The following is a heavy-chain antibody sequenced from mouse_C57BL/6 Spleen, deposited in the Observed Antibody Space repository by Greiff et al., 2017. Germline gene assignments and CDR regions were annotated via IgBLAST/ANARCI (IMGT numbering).Heavy chain of an antibody. Sequence: EVKLQESGGGLVQPGGSMKLSCAASGFTFSDAWMDWVRQSPEKGLEWVAEIRNKANNHATYYAESVKGRFTISRDDSKSSVYLQMNSLRAEDTGIYYCTRRYGYYGDWYFDVWGTGTTVTVSS. D-gene: IGHD2-3*01. J-gene: IGHJ1*03. CDR1: GFTFSDAW. V-gene: IGHV6-6*01. CDR2: IRNKANNHAT. CDR3: TRRYGYYGDWYFDV.